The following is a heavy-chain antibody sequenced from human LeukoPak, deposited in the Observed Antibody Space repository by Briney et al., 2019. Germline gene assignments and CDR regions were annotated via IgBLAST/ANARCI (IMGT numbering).Heavy chain of an antibody. D-gene: IGHD3-22*01. Sequence: GGSLRLSCAASGFTFSSYGMHWVRQAPGKGLEWVAFIRYDGSNKYYADSVKGRFTISRDNSKNTLYLQMNSLRAEDTAVYYCAKDHRPNIVVVTMNYWGQGTLVTVSS. V-gene: IGHV3-30*02. CDR2: IRYDGSNK. J-gene: IGHJ4*02. CDR3: AKDHRPNIVVVTMNY. CDR1: GFTFSSYG.